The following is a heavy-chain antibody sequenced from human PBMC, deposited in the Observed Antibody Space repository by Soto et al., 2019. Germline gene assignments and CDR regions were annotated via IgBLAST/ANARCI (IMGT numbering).Heavy chain of an antibody. CDR3: ARDRGGPDAFDI. D-gene: IGHD3-16*01. J-gene: IGHJ3*02. V-gene: IGHV1-2*02. CDR2: INPNSGGT. CDR1: GYAFTAYY. Sequence: QVQLVQSGAEVKKPGASMKVSCKASGYAFTAYYMHWVRQAPGQGLEWMGWINPNSGGTNYAQKFQGRVTMTRDTSISTVYMELRSLRSDDTAVYYCARDRGGPDAFDIWGQGTMVTVSS.